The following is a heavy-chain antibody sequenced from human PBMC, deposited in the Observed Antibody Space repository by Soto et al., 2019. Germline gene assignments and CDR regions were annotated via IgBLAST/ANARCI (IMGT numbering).Heavy chain of an antibody. J-gene: IGHJ3*02. CDR3: AKDPLGYCTNGVCYGAFDI. D-gene: IGHD2-8*01. V-gene: IGHV3-23*01. CDR2: ISGSGGST. Sequence: GGSLRLSCAASGFTFSSYAMSWVRQAPGKGLEWVSAISGSGGSTYYADSVKGRFTISRDNSKNTLYLQTNSLRTEDTAVYYCAKDPLGYCTNGVCYGAFDIWGQGTMVTVSS. CDR1: GFTFSSYA.